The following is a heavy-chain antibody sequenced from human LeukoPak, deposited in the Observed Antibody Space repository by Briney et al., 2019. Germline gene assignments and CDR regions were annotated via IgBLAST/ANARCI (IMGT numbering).Heavy chain of an antibody. CDR3: ARGVWDGSSPGWFDP. CDR2: ISSSSSYI. Sequence: GGSLRLSCAASGFTFSSYSMNWVRQAPGKGLEWVSSISSSSSYIYYADSVKGRFTISRDNAKNSLYLQMNSLRAEDTAVYYCARGVWDGSSPGWFDPWGQGTLVTVSS. D-gene: IGHD3-16*01. V-gene: IGHV3-21*01. J-gene: IGHJ5*02. CDR1: GFTFSSYS.